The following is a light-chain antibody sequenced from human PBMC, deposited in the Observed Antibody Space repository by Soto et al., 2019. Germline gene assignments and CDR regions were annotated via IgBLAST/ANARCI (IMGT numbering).Light chain of an antibody. V-gene: IGKV3-20*01. Sequence: EIVLTQSPGTLSLSPGERATLSCRASQSVSSSYLAWYQQKPGQAPRLLIYGASSRATGIPDSFSGSGSGTDFTLTISRLEPEGFAVYYWQQYGSSSWTFGQGTKVEIK. CDR1: QSVSSSY. CDR2: GAS. CDR3: QQYGSSSWT. J-gene: IGKJ1*01.